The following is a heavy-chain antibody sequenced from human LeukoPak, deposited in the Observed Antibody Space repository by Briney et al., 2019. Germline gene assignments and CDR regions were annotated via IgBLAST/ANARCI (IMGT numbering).Heavy chain of an antibody. J-gene: IGHJ4*02. D-gene: IGHD3-16*01. CDR1: GGSISSYY. V-gene: IGHV4-59*01. CDR2: IYYSGST. Sequence: SETLSLTCTVSGGSISSYYWSWIRQPPGKGLEWIGYIYYSGSTNYNPSLKSRVTISVDTSKNQFSLKLSSVTAADTAVYYCARGSGLAPHYDYVWGSYPTYYFDYWGQGTLVTVSS. CDR3: ARGSGLAPHYDYVWGSYPTYYFDY.